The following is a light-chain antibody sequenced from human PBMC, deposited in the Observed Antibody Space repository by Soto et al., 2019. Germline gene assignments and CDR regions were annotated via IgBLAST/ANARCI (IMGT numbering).Light chain of an antibody. CDR3: QQYNNWPPLT. CDR1: QSVSSN. J-gene: IGKJ4*01. V-gene: IGKV3-15*01. Sequence: IGMTQSPATLSVSTGESATLSCRASQSVSSNLAWYQQKPGQSPRLLIYGASTRATGIPARFSGSGSGTEFTLTISSLQSEDFAVYYCQQYNNWPPLTFGGGTKVDIK. CDR2: GAS.